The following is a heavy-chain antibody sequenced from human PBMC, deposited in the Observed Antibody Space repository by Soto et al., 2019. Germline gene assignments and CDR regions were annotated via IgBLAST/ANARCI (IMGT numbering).Heavy chain of an antibody. V-gene: IGHV1-18*01. CDR2: ISDYNDNT. CDR1: GYSFTSHG. Sequence: QVQLVQSGAEVKKPGASVKVSCKASGYSFTSHGISWVRQAPGQGLEWMGWISDYNDNTKYAQKFQGRVTMNTDTSTSTAYMELRSLRSDDTAVFYCAREREVAVVGPIQYFDYWGQGTLVIVSS. CDR3: AREREVAVVGPIQYFDY. J-gene: IGHJ4*02. D-gene: IGHD6-19*01.